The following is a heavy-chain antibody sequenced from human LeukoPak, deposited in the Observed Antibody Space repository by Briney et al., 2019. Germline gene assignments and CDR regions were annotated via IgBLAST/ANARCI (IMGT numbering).Heavy chain of an antibody. J-gene: IGHJ4*02. Sequence: WGSLRLSGAASGFTFSSYAMSWVRQDPGKGLEWVSAISGSGGSTYYADSVKGRFTISRDNSKNTLYLQMNRLRAEDTAVYYCAKGMELLWFGELLLNIDYWGQGTLVTVSS. D-gene: IGHD3-10*01. V-gene: IGHV3-23*01. CDR3: AKGMELLWFGELLLNIDY. CDR2: ISGSGGST. CDR1: GFTFSSYA.